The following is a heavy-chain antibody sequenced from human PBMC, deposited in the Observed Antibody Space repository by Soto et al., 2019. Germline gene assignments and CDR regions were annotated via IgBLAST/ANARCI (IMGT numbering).Heavy chain of an antibody. D-gene: IGHD6-19*01. Sequence: ESGGGVVQPGRSLRLSCAASGFTFSSYGMHWVRQAPGKGLEWVAVIWYDGSNKYYADSVKGRFTISRDNSKNTLYLQMNSLRAEDTAVYYCARAVGIAVAGTLDYWGQGTLVTVSS. CDR3: ARAVGIAVAGTLDY. CDR2: IWYDGSNK. CDR1: GFTFSSYG. J-gene: IGHJ4*02. V-gene: IGHV3-33*01.